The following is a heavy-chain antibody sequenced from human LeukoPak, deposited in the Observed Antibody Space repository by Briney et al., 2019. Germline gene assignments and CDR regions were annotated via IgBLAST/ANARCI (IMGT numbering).Heavy chain of an antibody. Sequence: GCSLRLPYAASGFTLGRYSMHWVRQAPGKGVEWISYISNSGNTIYYGDSVKGRFTISRDNAKNSLYLEMNSLRAEDTAVYYCDTRSRYWGQGTLVTVSS. CDR3: DTRSRY. V-gene: IGHV3-48*04. J-gene: IGHJ4*02. D-gene: IGHD2-2*01. CDR1: GFTLGRYS. CDR2: ISNSGNTI.